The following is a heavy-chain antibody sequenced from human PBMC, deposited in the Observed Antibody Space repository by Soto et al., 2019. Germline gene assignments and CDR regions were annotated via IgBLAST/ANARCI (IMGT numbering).Heavy chain of an antibody. Sequence: QVQLVESGGGVVQPGRSLRLSCAASGFTFSSYAMHWVRQAPGKGLEWVAVISYDGSNKYYADSVKGRFTISRDNSKNTLYLQMNSLRAEDTAVYYCARGMGATTPLFAYWGQGTLVTVSS. CDR1: GFTFSSYA. J-gene: IGHJ4*02. V-gene: IGHV3-30-3*01. D-gene: IGHD1-26*01. CDR2: ISYDGSNK. CDR3: ARGMGATTPLFAY.